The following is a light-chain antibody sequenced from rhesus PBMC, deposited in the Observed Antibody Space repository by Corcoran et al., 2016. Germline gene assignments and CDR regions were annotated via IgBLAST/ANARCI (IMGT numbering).Light chain of an antibody. CDR1: QGISSY. CDR3: QHNYGTPFT. CDR2: KAS. Sequence: DIQMTQSPSSLSASVGDTVTITCRASQGISSYLNWYQQKPGKAPKLLVYKASTLQTGVPSRFSGSGSGTDYTFTINSLQSEDVATYYCQHNYGTPFTFGPGTKLDIK. V-gene: IGKV1-74*01. J-gene: IGKJ3*01.